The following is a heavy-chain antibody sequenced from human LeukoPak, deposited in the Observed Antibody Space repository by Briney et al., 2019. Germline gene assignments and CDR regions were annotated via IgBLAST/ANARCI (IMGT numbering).Heavy chain of an antibody. Sequence: GGSLRLSCAASGFTFSSYAMSWVRQAPGKGLEWVSSVTGSGGGTFYADSVKGRFTISRDNSQYTLYLQMNSLGAEDTAVYYCAKGAASALVDWFDPWGQGTLVTVSS. J-gene: IGHJ5*02. CDR2: VTGSGGGT. CDR1: GFTFSSYA. CDR3: AKGAASALVDWFDP. V-gene: IGHV3-23*01. D-gene: IGHD6-25*01.